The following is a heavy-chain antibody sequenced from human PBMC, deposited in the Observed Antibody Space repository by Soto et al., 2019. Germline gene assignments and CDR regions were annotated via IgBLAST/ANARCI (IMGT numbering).Heavy chain of an antibody. D-gene: IGHD3-10*01. J-gene: IGHJ4*02. CDR3: ARGPEGGGFGELLSYYFDY. V-gene: IGHV1-69*06. CDR1: GGTFSSYA. CDR2: IIPIFGTA. Sequence: QVQLVQSGAEVKKPGSSVKVSCKASGGTFSSYAISWVRQAPGQGLEWMGGIIPIFGTANYAQKFQGRVTITADKSTSTANMGRSSLRSEDTAFYYCARGPEGGGFGELLSYYFDYWGQGTLVTVSS.